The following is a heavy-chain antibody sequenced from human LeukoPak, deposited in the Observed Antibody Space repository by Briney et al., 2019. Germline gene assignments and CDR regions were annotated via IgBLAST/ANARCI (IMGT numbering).Heavy chain of an antibody. CDR2: ISAYNGNT. J-gene: IGHJ4*02. V-gene: IGHV1-18*01. CDR1: GYTFTSYG. CDR3: ARGPRRAYFDWLLEFDY. Sequence: GASVKVSCKASGYTFTSYGISWVRQAPGQGLEWMGWISAYNGNTNYAQKLQGRVTMTTDTSTSTAYMELRSLRSDDTAVYYCARGPRRAYFDWLLEFDYWGQGTLVTVSS. D-gene: IGHD3-9*01.